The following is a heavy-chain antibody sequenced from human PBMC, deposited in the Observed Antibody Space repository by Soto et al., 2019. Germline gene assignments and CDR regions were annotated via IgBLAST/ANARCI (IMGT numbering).Heavy chain of an antibody. V-gene: IGHV4-31*03. CDR3: ARGRVGAYLFDY. Sequence: QVQLQESGPGLVKPSQTLSLTCTVSGGSISSGGYYWSWIRQHPGKGLEWIGYIYYSGSTYYNPSLKSRXXIXVXXSKNQFSLKLSSVTAADTAVYYCARGRVGAYLFDYWGQGTLVTVSS. J-gene: IGHJ4*02. CDR1: GGSISSGGYY. D-gene: IGHD1-26*01. CDR2: IYYSGST.